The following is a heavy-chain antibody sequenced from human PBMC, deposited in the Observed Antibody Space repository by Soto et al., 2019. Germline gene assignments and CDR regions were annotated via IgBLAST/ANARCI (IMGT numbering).Heavy chain of an antibody. CDR2: IDASDSYT. V-gene: IGHV5-10-1*03. CDR1: GYSFTSYW. J-gene: IGHJ4*02. Sequence: EVQLVQSGAEVKKPGESLRISCKGSGYSFTSYWISWVRQMPGKGLEWMGRIDASDSYTNYSPSFQGHVTISADKSISTAYLQWSSLKASDTAMYYCARQRPLDYDYVWGSYRYTENPFDYWGQGTLVTVSS. D-gene: IGHD3-16*02. CDR3: ARQRPLDYDYVWGSYRYTENPFDY.